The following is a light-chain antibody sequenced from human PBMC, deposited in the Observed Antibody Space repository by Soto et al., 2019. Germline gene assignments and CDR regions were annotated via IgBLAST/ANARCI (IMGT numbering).Light chain of an antibody. V-gene: IGKV3-20*01. CDR1: QSVGSNS. CDR2: GAS. CDR3: QQYGNTPLFS. J-gene: IGKJ3*01. Sequence: EIVLTQSPGTLSSSLGERTTLSCRASQSVGSNSLAWYQQKPGQAPRLLIYGASNRATGIPDRFSGSGSGTDFTLTINRLEAEDFAVYYCQQYGNTPLFSFGPGTKVDIQ.